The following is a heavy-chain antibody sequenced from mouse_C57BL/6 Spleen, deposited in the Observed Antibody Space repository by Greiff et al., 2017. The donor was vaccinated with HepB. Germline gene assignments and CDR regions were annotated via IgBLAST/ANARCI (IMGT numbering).Heavy chain of an antibody. Sequence: QVQLQQSGAELVRPGASVKLSCKASGYTFTDYYINWVKQRPGQGLEWIARIYPGSGNTYYNEKFKGKATLTAEKSSSTAYMQLSSLTSEDSAVYFCARWGLRRDFDYWGQGTTLTVSS. J-gene: IGHJ2*01. CDR3: ARWGLRRDFDY. CDR2: IYPGSGNT. D-gene: IGHD2-2*01. CDR1: GYTFTDYY. V-gene: IGHV1-76*01.